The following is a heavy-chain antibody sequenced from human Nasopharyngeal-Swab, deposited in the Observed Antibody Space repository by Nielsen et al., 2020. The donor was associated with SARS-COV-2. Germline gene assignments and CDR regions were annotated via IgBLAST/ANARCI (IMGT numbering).Heavy chain of an antibody. CDR3: ARDRRYSSSPLGY. D-gene: IGHD6-13*01. CDR2: INPNSGGT. Sequence: ASVKVSCKTSGYIFTDYYIHWVRQAPGQGLEWMGRINPNSGGTNYAQKFQGRVTMTRDTSISTAYMELSRLRSDDTAVYYCARDRRYSSSPLGYWGQGTLVIVSS. J-gene: IGHJ4*02. V-gene: IGHV1-2*06. CDR1: GYIFTDYY.